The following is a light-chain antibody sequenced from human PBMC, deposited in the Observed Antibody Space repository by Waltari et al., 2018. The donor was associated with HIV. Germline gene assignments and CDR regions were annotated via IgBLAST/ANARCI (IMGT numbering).Light chain of an antibody. J-gene: IGKJ2*02. Sequence: DIQMTHSPPSLSASVGDRVTITCRASQNIDDYLNWYQQKPGKAPKLLIYAASTLESGVPSRFSGSGSGRDFTLTISRLQPEDFATYYCQQSYNLRTFGQGTKLDIK. CDR2: AAS. CDR3: QQSYNLRT. V-gene: IGKV1-39*01. CDR1: QNIDDY.